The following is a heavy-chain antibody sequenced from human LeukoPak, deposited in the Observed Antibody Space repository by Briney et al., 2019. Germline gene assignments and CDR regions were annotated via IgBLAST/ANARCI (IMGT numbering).Heavy chain of an antibody. V-gene: IGHV3-66*01. CDR1: GFTVSSSY. CDR3: AKAHHYDFPLLDDFSFDY. J-gene: IGHJ4*02. CDR2: IYRGGNVYYADST. Sequence: RGSLRLSCAASGFTVSSSYMSWVRQAPGKRLEWVSVIYRGGNVYYADSTYYADSVKGRFTISRDNSKNTLYLQMNSLRAEDTAVYYCAKAHHYDFPLLDDFSFDYWGQGTLVTVSP. D-gene: IGHD3-3*01.